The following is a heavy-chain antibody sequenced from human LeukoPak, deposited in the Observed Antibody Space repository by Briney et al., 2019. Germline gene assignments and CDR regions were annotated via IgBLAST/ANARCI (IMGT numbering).Heavy chain of an antibody. Sequence: SETLSLTCTVSGGSVNSGSYYWSWIRQPPGKGLEWIGYIYYSGSTYYNPSLKSRVTISVDTSKNRFSLKLSSVIAADTAVYYCARAPILQLTPDYWGQGTLVTVSS. V-gene: IGHV4-30-4*01. J-gene: IGHJ4*02. CDR2: IYYSGST. D-gene: IGHD6-13*01. CDR3: ARAPILQLTPDY. CDR1: GGSVNSGSYY.